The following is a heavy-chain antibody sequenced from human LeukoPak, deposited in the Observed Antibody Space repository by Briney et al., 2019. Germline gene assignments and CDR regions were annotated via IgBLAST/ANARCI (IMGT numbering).Heavy chain of an antibody. V-gene: IGHV3-74*01. D-gene: IGHD3-3*01. CDR1: GFTFSSYW. CDR3: AREMRDPYYDFWSGYYEEDNWFDP. J-gene: IGHJ5*02. Sequence: QPGGSLRLSCAASGFTFSSYWMHWVRQAPGKGLVWVSRINSDGSSTSYADSVKGRFTISRDNAKNTLYLQMNSLRAEDTAVYYCAREMRDPYYDFWSGYYEEDNWFDPWGQGTLVTVSS. CDR2: INSDGSST.